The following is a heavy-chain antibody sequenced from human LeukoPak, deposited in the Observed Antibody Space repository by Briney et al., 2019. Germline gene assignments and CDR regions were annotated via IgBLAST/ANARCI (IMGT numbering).Heavy chain of an antibody. J-gene: IGHJ5*02. Sequence: GGSLRLSCAASGFTFSSYAMSWVRQAPGKGLEWVSVISASGGGTYYADSLKGRFTISRDNSKNTLYLQMNSLRAEDTAVYYCAKDRWYDILTGHYNNWFDPWGQGTLVTVSS. CDR1: GFTFSSYA. CDR3: AKDRWYDILTGHYNNWFDP. CDR2: ISASGGGT. D-gene: IGHD3-9*01. V-gene: IGHV3-23*01.